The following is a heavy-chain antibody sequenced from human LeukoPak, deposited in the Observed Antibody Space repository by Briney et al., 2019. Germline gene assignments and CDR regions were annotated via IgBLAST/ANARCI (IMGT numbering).Heavy chain of an antibody. V-gene: IGHV4-34*12. J-gene: IGHJ4*02. CDR1: GGSFRGYY. Sequence: SETLSLTCAVYGGSFRGYYWTWIRQSPGKGLQWIGEVIHSGATNYNPFLTSRLIISVDTSRNQFSLKLSSVTAADTAVYYCARGYDSGGYYAYFDYWGQGALSPSPQ. D-gene: IGHD3-22*01. CDR3: ARGYDSGGYYAYFDY. CDR2: VIHSGAT.